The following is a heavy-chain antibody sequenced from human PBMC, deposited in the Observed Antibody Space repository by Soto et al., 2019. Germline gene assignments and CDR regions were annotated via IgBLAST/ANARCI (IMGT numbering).Heavy chain of an antibody. Sequence: QVQLVESGGGLVKPGGSLRLSCAASGFTFSDYYMSWIRQAPGKGLEWVSYISSSGSTIYYADSVKGRFTISRDNAKKPVYLQMNSLRAEDTAVYYCARHLAAVAAHDYLGQGTLVTVSS. CDR1: GFTFSDYY. CDR3: ARHLAAVAAHDY. J-gene: IGHJ4*02. D-gene: IGHD6-19*01. CDR2: ISSSGSTI. V-gene: IGHV3-11*01.